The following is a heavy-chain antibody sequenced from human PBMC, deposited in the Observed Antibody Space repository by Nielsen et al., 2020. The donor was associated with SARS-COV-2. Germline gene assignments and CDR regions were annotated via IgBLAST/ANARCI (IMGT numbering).Heavy chain of an antibody. Sequence: SVKVSCKASGGTFSSYAVNWVRQAPGQGLEWMGRVIPVLGTANYAQKFQDRVTISADKSTSAAYMDLSSLRSEDTALYYCATNYYDGSAYYYDPLGFDYWGQGTLVTVSS. D-gene: IGHD3-22*01. CDR1: GGTFSSYA. V-gene: IGHV1-69*04. CDR2: VIPVLGTA. J-gene: IGHJ4*02. CDR3: ATNYYDGSAYYYDPLGFDY.